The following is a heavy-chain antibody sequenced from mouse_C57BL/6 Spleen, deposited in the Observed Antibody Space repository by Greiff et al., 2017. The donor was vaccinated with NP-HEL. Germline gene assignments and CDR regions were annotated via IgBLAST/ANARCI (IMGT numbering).Heavy chain of an antibody. CDR3: ARENSGWYFDV. V-gene: IGHV3-6*01. D-gene: IGHD1-3*01. CDR2: ISYDGSN. J-gene: IGHJ1*03. CDR1: GYSITSGYY. Sequence: VQLKESGPGLVKPSQSLSLTCSVTGYSITSGYYWNWIRQFPGNKLEWMGYISYDGSNNYNPSLKNRISITRDTSKNQFFLKLNSVTTEDTATYYCARENSGWYFDVWGTGTTVTVSS.